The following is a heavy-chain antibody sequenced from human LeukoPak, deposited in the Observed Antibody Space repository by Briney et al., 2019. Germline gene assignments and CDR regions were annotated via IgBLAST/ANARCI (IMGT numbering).Heavy chain of an antibody. CDR2: ISYDGSNK. V-gene: IGHV3-30*18. J-gene: IGHJ3*02. CDR1: GFTFSSYG. D-gene: IGHD5-12*01. CDR3: AKGGGVATKYDAFDI. Sequence: GGSLRLSCAASGFTFSSYGMHWVRQAPGKGLEWVAVISYDGSNKYYADSVKGRFTISRDNSKNTLYLQMNSLRAEDTAVYYCAKGGGVATKYDAFDIWGQGTMVTVSS.